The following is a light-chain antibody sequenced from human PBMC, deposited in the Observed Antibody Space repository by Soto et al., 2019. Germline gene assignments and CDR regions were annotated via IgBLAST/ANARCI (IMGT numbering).Light chain of an antibody. CDR3: SSYTSSNSHI. CDR2: DVS. Sequence: QSVLTQPASVSGSPGQSITISCTGTSSDVGGYNYVSWYQQHPGKAPKVMIYDVSNRPSGVSNRFSGSKSGNTASLTISGLQTEDESDYYCSSYTSSNSHIFGTGTKVTV. CDR1: SSDVGGYNY. V-gene: IGLV2-14*03. J-gene: IGLJ1*01.